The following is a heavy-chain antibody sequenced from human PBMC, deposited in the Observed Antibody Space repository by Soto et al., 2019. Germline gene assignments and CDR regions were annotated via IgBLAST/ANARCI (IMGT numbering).Heavy chain of an antibody. V-gene: IGHV3-33*01. Sequence: PGGSLRLSCAASGLSFSSYGMHWVRQAPGKGLEWVAAIWYDGTNKNYADSVKGRFTISRDNSKNTLYLQMNSLRPEDTAVYYCAREIYYYGSGSYPADYWGQGTLVTVSS. CDR2: IWYDGTNK. J-gene: IGHJ4*02. CDR3: AREIYYYGSGSYPADY. CDR1: GLSFSSYG. D-gene: IGHD3-10*01.